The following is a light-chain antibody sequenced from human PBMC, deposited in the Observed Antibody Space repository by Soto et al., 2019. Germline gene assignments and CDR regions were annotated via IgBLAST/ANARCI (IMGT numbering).Light chain of an antibody. V-gene: IGKV3-11*01. CDR1: QSVSSN. CDR2: GAS. CDR3: QQRSNWPPALS. J-gene: IGKJ4*01. Sequence: EIVLTQSPGTLSLSPGKRATLSCRASQSVSSNLAWYQQKPGQTPRLLIYGASTRAAGIPDRFSGSGSGTDFTLTITRLEPEDSAVYYCQQRSNWPPALSFGGGTKVDIK.